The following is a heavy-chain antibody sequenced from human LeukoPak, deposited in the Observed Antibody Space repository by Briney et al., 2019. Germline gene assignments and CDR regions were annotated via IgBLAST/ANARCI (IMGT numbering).Heavy chain of an antibody. Sequence: SETLSLTCAVYGESFSGYYWSWVRQPPGKGLEWIGDINHSGSTNYNPSLKSRVTISVDTSKNQFSLKLSSVTAADTAVYYCARRGGANWFDPWGQGTLVTVSS. D-gene: IGHD3-10*01. CDR1: GESFSGYY. J-gene: IGHJ5*02. CDR3: ARRGGANWFDP. CDR2: INHSGST. V-gene: IGHV4-34*01.